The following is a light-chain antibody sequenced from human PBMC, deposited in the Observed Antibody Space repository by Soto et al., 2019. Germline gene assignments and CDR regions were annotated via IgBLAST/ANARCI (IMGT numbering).Light chain of an antibody. CDR1: QSVTDSF. V-gene: IGKV3-20*01. J-gene: IGKJ1*01. Sequence: ENVMTQSPATLSVSPGESVTLYCRASQSVTDSFLAWYQQRPGQAPRLLMYGAYIRATDISDRFSGGGAGTDFTLTISRLEPEDFAVYYCQPYGTSLWTFGQGTKLDIK. CDR3: QPYGTSLWT. CDR2: GAY.